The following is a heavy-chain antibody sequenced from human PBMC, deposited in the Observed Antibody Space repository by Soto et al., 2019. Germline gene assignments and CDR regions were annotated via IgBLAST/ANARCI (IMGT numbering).Heavy chain of an antibody. Sequence: TLSLTCPVSGGSISSGGYYWSWIRQHPGKGLEWIGYIYYSGSTYYNPSLKSRVTISVDTSKNQFSLKLSSVTAADTAVYYCARDSHYGMDVWGQGTTVTVSS. J-gene: IGHJ6*02. CDR1: GGSISSGGYY. CDR2: IYYSGST. CDR3: ARDSHYGMDV. V-gene: IGHV4-31*03.